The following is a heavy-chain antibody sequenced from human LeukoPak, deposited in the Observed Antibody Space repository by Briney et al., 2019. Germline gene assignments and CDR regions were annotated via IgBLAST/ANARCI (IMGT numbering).Heavy chain of an antibody. D-gene: IGHD4-17*01. CDR3: AKGPTVTRFDY. V-gene: IGHV3-30*18. CDR2: ISFDGKNE. CDR1: GFSLSGYG. J-gene: IGHJ4*02. Sequence: SGRSLRLSCAASGFSLSGYGMHWVRQAPGQGLEWVAVISFDGKNEYYADSVEGRFTITRDNSENTLFLQMNSLRAEDTAVYYCAKGPTVTRFDYWGQGTLVTVSS.